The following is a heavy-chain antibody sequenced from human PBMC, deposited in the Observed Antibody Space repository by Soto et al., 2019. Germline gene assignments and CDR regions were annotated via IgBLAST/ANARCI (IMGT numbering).Heavy chain of an antibody. CDR1: GFTFSSYS. CDR2: ISSSSSTI. Sequence: EVQLVEAGGGWVQPGGSLRLSCAASGFTFSSYSINWVRQAPGKGLEWGAYISSSSSTINYADSVKGRLTISRDNDKKSLYLQMYRLRDADTAVYDCARVTYSRGWYGEPWYFALWGRGTLVTVSS. J-gene: IGHJ2*01. V-gene: IGHV3-48*02. D-gene: IGHD6-19*01. CDR3: ARVTYSRGWYGEPWYFAL.